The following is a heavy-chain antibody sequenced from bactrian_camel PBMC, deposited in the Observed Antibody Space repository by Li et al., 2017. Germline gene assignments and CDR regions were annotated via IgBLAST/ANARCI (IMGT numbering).Heavy chain of an antibody. CDR3: TTILGDY. J-gene: IGHJ4*01. CDR2: INSSGRST. CDR1: GFTFSDYW. Sequence: HVQLVESGGGLVQPGGSLRLSCEASGFTFSDYWMYWVRQAPGKGLEWVSDINSSGRSTSYADSVKGRFTTSRDNAKNTLYLQLNSLTNEDTARYYCTTILGDYWGRGTQVTVS. V-gene: IGHV3S26*01.